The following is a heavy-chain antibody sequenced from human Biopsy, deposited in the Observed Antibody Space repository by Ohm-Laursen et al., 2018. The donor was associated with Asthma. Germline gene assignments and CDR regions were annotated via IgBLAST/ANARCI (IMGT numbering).Heavy chain of an antibody. Sequence: LRLSCAASGFAVSRDHMFWVRQAPGKGLEWVANIKHDGSEKNHVDSLKGRFTISRDNAKNSLYLQMNSLRAEDTAVYYCARTFHFWSPYHAEHYQLWGQGTLVTVSS. CDR3: ARTFHFWSPYHAEHYQL. J-gene: IGHJ1*01. CDR1: GFAVSRDH. CDR2: IKHDGSEK. D-gene: IGHD3-3*02. V-gene: IGHV3-7*01.